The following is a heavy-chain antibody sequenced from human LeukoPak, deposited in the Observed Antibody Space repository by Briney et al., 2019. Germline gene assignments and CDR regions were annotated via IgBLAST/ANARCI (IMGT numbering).Heavy chain of an antibody. CDR1: GFTFSIYW. D-gene: IGHD6-19*01. V-gene: IGHV3-7*03. Sequence: GGSLRLSCAASGFTFSIYWMSWVRQAPGKGLEWVANIKQDGSERYYVDSVKGRFTLSRDNAKNSLYLQMNSLRAEDTAVYYCAMSSIAVAGDAFDIWGQGTMVTVSS. CDR3: AMSSIAVAGDAFDI. CDR2: IKQDGSER. J-gene: IGHJ3*02.